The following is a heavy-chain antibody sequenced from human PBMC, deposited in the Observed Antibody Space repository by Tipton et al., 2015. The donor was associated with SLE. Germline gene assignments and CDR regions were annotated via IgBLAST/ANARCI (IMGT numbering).Heavy chain of an antibody. D-gene: IGHD2-2*01. CDR1: GGSISSSSYY. Sequence: TLSLTCTVSGGSISSSSYYWGWIRQPPGKGLEWIGSIYYSGNTYYNPSLKSRVTISVDTSKNQFSLKLSSVTAADTAVYYCARRLVAAANDWYFGLWGRGTLVTLSS. CDR3: ARRLVAAANDWYFGL. CDR2: IYYSGNT. J-gene: IGHJ2*01. V-gene: IGHV4-39*07.